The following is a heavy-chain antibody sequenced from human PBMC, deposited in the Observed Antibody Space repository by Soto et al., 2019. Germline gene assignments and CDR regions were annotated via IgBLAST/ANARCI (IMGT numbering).Heavy chain of an antibody. CDR1: CGSISSYY. Sequence: SETLSLTCTVSCGSISSYYWNWIRQPPGKGLEWIGYIYYSGSTNYNPSLKSRVTISVDTSKNQFSLKLTSVTAADTAVYYCARDRNRKGDYGVDVWGQGTTVTVSS. CDR3: ARDRNRKGDYGVDV. J-gene: IGHJ6*02. V-gene: IGHV4-59*01. CDR2: IYYSGST.